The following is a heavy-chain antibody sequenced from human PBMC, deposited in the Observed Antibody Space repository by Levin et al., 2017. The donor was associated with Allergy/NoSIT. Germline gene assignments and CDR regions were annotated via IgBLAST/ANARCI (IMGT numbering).Heavy chain of an antibody. J-gene: IGHJ4*02. V-gene: IGHV3-7*01. CDR1: GFTFSSYW. Sequence: GGSLRLSCAASGFTFSSYWMAWVRQAPGKGLEWVANIKPDGSDKYYVHSVRGRFTISRDNAKNSLSLQMNSLTAEDTAVYYCGRSAAGIGCWGQGTLVTVSS. CDR2: IKPDGSDK. CDR3: GRSAAGIGC. D-gene: IGHD6-25*01.